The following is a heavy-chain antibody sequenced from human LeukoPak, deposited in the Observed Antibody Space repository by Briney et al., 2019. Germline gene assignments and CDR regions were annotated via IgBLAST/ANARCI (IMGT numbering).Heavy chain of an antibody. Sequence: SETLSLTCTVPGGSISSYYWSWIRQPPGKGLEWIGYIYYSGSTNYNPSLKSRVTISVDTSKNQFSLKLSSVTAADTAVYYCARGPPMTTVTTYYYYYMDVWGKGTTVTASS. D-gene: IGHD4-11*01. CDR3: ARGPPMTTVTTYYYYYMDV. CDR2: IYYSGST. J-gene: IGHJ6*03. CDR1: GGSISSYY. V-gene: IGHV4-59*01.